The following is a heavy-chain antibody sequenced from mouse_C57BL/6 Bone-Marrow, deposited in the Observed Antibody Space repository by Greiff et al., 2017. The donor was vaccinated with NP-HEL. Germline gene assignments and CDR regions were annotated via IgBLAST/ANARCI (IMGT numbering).Heavy chain of an antibody. CDR1: GYTFTSYW. D-gene: IGHD2-4*01. Sequence: QVQLQQPGAELVKPGASVKLSCKASGYTFTSYWMQWVKQRPGQGLEWIGEIDPSDSYTNYNQKFKGKGILTVDTSSSTAYMLLSSLTSEDSAVYYCASGLQDWGQGTTLTVSS. V-gene: IGHV1-50*01. CDR2: IDPSDSYT. CDR3: ASGLQD. J-gene: IGHJ2*01.